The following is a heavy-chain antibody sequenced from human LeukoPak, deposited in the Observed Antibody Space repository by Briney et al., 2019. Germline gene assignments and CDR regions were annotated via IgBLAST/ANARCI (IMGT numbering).Heavy chain of an antibody. Sequence: GESLKISCKGSGYSFTSYWIGWVRQMPGKGLEWMGIIYPGDSDTRYSPSFQGQVTISADKSISTAYLQWSSLKAPDTAMYYCARVVVPAAMGNWFDPWGQGTLVTVSS. V-gene: IGHV5-51*01. CDR3: ARVVVPAAMGNWFDP. CDR2: IYPGDSDT. J-gene: IGHJ5*02. D-gene: IGHD2-2*01. CDR1: GYSFTSYW.